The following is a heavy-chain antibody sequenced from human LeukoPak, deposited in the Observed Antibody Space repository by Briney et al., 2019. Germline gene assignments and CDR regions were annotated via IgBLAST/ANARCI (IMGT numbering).Heavy chain of an antibody. Sequence: ASVKVSCKASGYTFTSYYMHWVRQAPGQGLEWMGWINPNSGGTNYAQKFQGRVTMTRDTSISTAYMELSRLRSDDTAVYYCARDNDYGDYSADYWGQGTLVTVSS. V-gene: IGHV1-2*02. CDR3: ARDNDYGDYSADY. J-gene: IGHJ4*02. CDR2: INPNSGGT. D-gene: IGHD4-17*01. CDR1: GYTFTSYY.